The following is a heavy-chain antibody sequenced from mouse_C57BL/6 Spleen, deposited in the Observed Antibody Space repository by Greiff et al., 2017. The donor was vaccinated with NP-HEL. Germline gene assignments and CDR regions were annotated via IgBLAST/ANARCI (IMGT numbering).Heavy chain of an antibody. J-gene: IGHJ2*02. V-gene: IGHV1-4*01. CDR3: ARGDDDGGFDY. D-gene: IGHD2-4*01. CDR1: GYTFTSYT. CDR2: ITPSSGYT. Sequence: VQLQQSGAELARPGASVKMSCKASGYTFTSYTLHWVNQRPGQGLEWIGYITPSSGYTKYNQKFKDKATCTADKSSSTSYMQLNSLTSEDSAVDYWARGDDDGGFDYWGQGTSLTVSS.